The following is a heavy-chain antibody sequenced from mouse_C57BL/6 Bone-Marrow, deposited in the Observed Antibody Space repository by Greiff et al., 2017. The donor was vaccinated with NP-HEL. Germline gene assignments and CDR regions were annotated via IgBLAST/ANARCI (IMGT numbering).Heavy chain of an antibody. CDR1: GYTFTSYW. D-gene: IGHD2-4*01. Sequence: QVQLQQPGAELVKPGASVKLSCKASGYTFTSYWMHWVKQRPGQGLEWIGMIHPNSGSTNYNEKFKSKATLTVDKSSSTAYMQLSSLTSEDSAVYYCARSPIYYDYDADAMDYWGQGTSVTVSS. J-gene: IGHJ4*01. V-gene: IGHV1-64*01. CDR3: ARSPIYYDYDADAMDY. CDR2: IHPNSGST.